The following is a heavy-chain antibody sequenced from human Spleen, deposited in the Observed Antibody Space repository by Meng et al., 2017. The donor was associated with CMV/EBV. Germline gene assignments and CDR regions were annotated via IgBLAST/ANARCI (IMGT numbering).Heavy chain of an antibody. CDR2: ISSSGSTI. Sequence: GGSLRLSCAASGFTFSSYEMNWVRQAPGKGLEWVSYISSSGSTIYYADSVKGRFTISRDNAKNSLYLQMNSLRAEDTAVYYCARVFQPWDYDTGVYYYYGMDVWGQGTTVTVSS. D-gene: IGHD4-17*01. J-gene: IGHJ6*02. V-gene: IGHV3-48*03. CDR3: ARVFQPWDYDTGVYYYYGMDV. CDR1: GFTFSSYE.